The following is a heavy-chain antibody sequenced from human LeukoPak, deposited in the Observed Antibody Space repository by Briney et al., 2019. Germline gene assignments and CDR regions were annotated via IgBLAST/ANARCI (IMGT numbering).Heavy chain of an antibody. Sequence: SETLSLTCTVSGGSISSGSYYWSWIRQPAGKGLEWIGRIYASGSTNYNPSLKSRVTISVDTSKNQFSLKLSSVTAADTAVYYCARIGVVVMVDNWFDPWGQGTLVTVSS. CDR1: GGSISSGSYY. V-gene: IGHV4-61*02. CDR3: ARIGVVVMVDNWFDP. CDR2: IYASGST. J-gene: IGHJ5*02. D-gene: IGHD2-8*01.